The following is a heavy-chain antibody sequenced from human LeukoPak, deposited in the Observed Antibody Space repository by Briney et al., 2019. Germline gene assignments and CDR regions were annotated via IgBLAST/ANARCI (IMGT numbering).Heavy chain of an antibody. CDR1: AGSISSYY. Sequence: ASETLSLTCTVSAGSISSYYWSWIRQPPGKGLEWIGYIYYSGSTNYNPSLKSRVTISVDTSKNHFSLKLTSVTAADTAVYYCALTRTGYCSGGSCYYFDSWGQGTLVTVSS. J-gene: IGHJ4*02. V-gene: IGHV4-59*01. D-gene: IGHD2-15*01. CDR3: ALTRTGYCSGGSCYYFDS. CDR2: IYYSGST.